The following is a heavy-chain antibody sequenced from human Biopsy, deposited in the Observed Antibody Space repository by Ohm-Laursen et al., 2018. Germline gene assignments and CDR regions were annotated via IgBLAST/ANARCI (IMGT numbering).Heavy chain of an antibody. CDR2: ISETSSHI. Sequence: SLRLSCAASGFSVSSYDMNWVRQAPGKGLGWISYISETSSHIYDADLVRGRFTVARDIAKNSLYLQLNSLRVEDTAVYYCARDSSRRAREGGMDVWGQGTTVTVSS. CDR1: GFSVSSYD. CDR3: ARDSSRRAREGGMDV. D-gene: IGHD6-6*01. J-gene: IGHJ6*02. V-gene: IGHV3-21*01.